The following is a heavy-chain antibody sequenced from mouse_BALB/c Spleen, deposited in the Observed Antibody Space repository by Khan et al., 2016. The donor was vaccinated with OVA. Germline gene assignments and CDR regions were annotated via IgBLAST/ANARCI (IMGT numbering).Heavy chain of an antibody. Sequence: VQLKQSGPDLVKPGASVKISCKASGYSFTGYYIHWVKQSHGKSLEWIGRVNPNNGGTSYNQKFKGKAILTVDRQSNTAYMELRSLTSEDSAVYSCSIYHGYVDVWGAGTTVTVSS. CDR3: SIYHGYVDV. V-gene: IGHV1-26*01. CDR2: VNPNNGGT. J-gene: IGHJ1*01. CDR1: GYSFTGYY.